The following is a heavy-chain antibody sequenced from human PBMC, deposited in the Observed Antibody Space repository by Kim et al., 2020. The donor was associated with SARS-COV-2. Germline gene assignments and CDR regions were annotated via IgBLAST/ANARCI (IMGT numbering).Heavy chain of an antibody. CDR2: IIPIFGTA. J-gene: IGHJ6*02. Sequence: SVKVSCKASGGTFSSYAISWVRQAPGQRLEWMGGIIPIFGTANYAQKFQGRVTITADESTSTAYMELSSLRSEDTAVYYCARGGYSSSWRDYYYYGMDVWGQGTTVTVSS. D-gene: IGHD6-13*01. V-gene: IGHV1-69*13. CDR1: GGTFSSYA. CDR3: ARGGYSSSWRDYYYYGMDV.